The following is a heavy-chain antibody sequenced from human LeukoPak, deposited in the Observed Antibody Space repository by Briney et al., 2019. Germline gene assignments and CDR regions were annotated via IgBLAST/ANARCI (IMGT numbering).Heavy chain of an antibody. CDR1: GYAFTGYY. CDR2: INPNSGGT. J-gene: IGHJ4*02. V-gene: IGHV1-2*02. Sequence: ASVKVSCKASGYAFTGYYMYWVRQAPGQGLEWVGWINPNSGGTNYAQKFQGRVTMTRDTSISTAYMELSRLRSDDTAVYYCARVPGATYYYDSSGYYYGDYWGQGTLVTVSS. D-gene: IGHD3-22*01. CDR3: ARVPGATYYYDSSGYYYGDY.